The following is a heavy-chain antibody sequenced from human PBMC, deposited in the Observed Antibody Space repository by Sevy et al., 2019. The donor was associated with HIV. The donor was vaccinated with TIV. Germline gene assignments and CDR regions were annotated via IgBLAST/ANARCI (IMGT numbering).Heavy chain of an antibody. CDR3: AKDTPIANRDPLGYCTNGVCYTPEPFDY. CDR2: ISGSGGST. D-gene: IGHD2-8*01. V-gene: IGHV3-23*01. CDR1: GFTFSSYA. J-gene: IGHJ4*02. Sequence: GGSLRLSCAASGFTFSSYAMSWVRQAPGKGLEWVSAISGSGGSTYYADSVKGRFTISRDNSKNTLYLQMNSLRAEDTAVYYWAKDTPIANRDPLGYCTNGVCYTPEPFDYWGQGTLVTVSS.